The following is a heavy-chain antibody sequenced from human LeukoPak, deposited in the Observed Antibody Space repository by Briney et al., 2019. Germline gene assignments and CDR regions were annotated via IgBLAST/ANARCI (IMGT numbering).Heavy chain of an antibody. Sequence: ASVKVSCKASGYTFTGYYMHWVRQAPGQGLEWMGRINPNSGGTNYAQKFQGRVTMTRDTSISTAYMELSRLRSDDTAVYYCARVLYYYGSGSYYGMDVWGQGTTVTVSS. V-gene: IGHV1-2*06. CDR3: ARVLYYYGSGSYYGMDV. D-gene: IGHD3-10*01. J-gene: IGHJ6*02. CDR1: GYTFTGYY. CDR2: INPNSGGT.